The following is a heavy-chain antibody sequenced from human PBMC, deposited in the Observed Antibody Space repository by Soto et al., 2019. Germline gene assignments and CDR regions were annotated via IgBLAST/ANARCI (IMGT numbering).Heavy chain of an antibody. CDR2: IIPIFGTA. CDR1: GGTFSSYA. D-gene: IGHD3-22*01. Sequence: ASVKVSCKASGGTFSSYAISWVRQAPGQGLEWMGGIIPIFGTANYAQKFQGRVTITADESTSTAYMELSSLRSEDTAVYYCAREITISDSSGYYYDAFDIWGQGTMVTVSS. J-gene: IGHJ3*02. CDR3: AREITISDSSGYYYDAFDI. V-gene: IGHV1-69*13.